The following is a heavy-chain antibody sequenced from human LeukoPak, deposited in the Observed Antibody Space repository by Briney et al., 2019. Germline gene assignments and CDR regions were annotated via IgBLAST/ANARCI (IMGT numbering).Heavy chain of an antibody. D-gene: IGHD4-23*01. CDR2: IYYSGST. V-gene: IGHV4-39*07. CDR1: GGSISSSSYY. J-gene: IGHJ2*01. CDR3: AREISGNSWYFDL. Sequence: SETLSLTCTVSGGSISSSSYYWGWIRQPPGKGLEWIGSIYYSGSTYYNPSLKSRVTISVDTSKNQFSLKLSSVTAADTAVYHCAREISGNSWYFDLWGRGTLVTVSS.